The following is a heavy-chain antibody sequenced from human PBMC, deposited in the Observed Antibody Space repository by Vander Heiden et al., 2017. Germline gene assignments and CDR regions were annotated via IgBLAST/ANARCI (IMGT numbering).Heavy chain of an antibody. CDR2: ISGSGGST. CDR3: AKCSSTTYYYYYGMDV. V-gene: IGHV3-23*01. CDR1: GFPFSSSA. J-gene: IGHJ6*02. Sequence: EVQLLESGGGLVQPGGSLRLSCAASGFPFSSSAMSWVRQAPGKGLEWVSAISGSGGSTYYADSVKGRFTISRDNSKNTLYLQMNSLRAEDTAVYYCAKCSSTTYYYYYGMDVWGQGTTVTVSS. D-gene: IGHD6-13*01.